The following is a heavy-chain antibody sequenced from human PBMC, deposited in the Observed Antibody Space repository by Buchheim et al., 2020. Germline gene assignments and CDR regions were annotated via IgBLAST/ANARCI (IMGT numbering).Heavy chain of an antibody. V-gene: IGHV1-69*02. CDR2: IIPVLGVP. J-gene: IGHJ4*02. D-gene: IGHD2-21*01. CDR3: ARSADTMPNDVAVY. Sequence: QVQLVQSGAEVKKPGSSVKVSCKASGGTFITYTFNWVRQAPGQGLEWVGRIIPVLGVPNYAQKFQGRVTITAEKSTNTAYMELTSLRSDDTAIYYCARSADTMPNDVAVYWGQGTL. CDR1: GGTFITYT.